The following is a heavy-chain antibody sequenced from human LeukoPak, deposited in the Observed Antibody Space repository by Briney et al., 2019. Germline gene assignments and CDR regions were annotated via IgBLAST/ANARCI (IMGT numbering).Heavy chain of an antibody. CDR1: GGSFSGYY. CDR3: ASAAAGIKRGEYYFDY. D-gene: IGHD6-13*01. J-gene: IGHJ4*02. Sequence: PETLSLTCAVYGGSFSGYYWSWIRQPPGKGLEWIGEINHSGSTNYNPSLKSRVTISVDTSKNQFSLKLSSVTAADTAVYYCASAAAGIKRGEYYFDYWGQGTLVTVSS. CDR2: INHSGST. V-gene: IGHV4-34*01.